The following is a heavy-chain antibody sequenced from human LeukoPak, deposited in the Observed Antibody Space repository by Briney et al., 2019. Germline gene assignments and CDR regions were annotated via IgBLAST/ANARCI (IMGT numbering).Heavy chain of an antibody. CDR3: ALLASTFRRSPFYFDY. CDR2: FDPGAGEI. CDR1: GDTLSELT. D-gene: IGHD3-16*01. Sequence: ASVKVSCKVSGDTLSELTMHWVRQAPGKGLEWMGGFDPGAGEILYAQQFQGRVTMTEDTSTDTAYMELTSLRSEDTAVYYCALLASTFRRSPFYFDYWGQGTLVTVSS. V-gene: IGHV1-24*01. J-gene: IGHJ4*02.